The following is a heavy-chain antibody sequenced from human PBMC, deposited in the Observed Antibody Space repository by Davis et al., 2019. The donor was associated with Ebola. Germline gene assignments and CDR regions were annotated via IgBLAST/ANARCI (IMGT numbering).Heavy chain of an antibody. CDR1: GFTFDDYA. D-gene: IGHD6-19*01. Sequence: PGGSLRLSCAASGFTFDDYAMHWVRQAPGKGLEWVSGISWNSGSIGYADSVKGRFTISRDNAKNSLYLQMNSLRAEDTAVYYCARSSSGWYLFDYWGQGTLVTVSS. J-gene: IGHJ4*02. CDR2: ISWNSGSI. V-gene: IGHV3-9*01. CDR3: ARSSSGWYLFDY.